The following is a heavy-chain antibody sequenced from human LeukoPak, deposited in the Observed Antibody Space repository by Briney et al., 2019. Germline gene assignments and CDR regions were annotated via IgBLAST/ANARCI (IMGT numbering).Heavy chain of an antibody. CDR2: IYYSGST. Sequence: SETLSLTCTVSGGSISSSSYYWSWIRQPPGKGLEWLGYIYYSGSTNYNPSLKSRVTISVDTSKNQFSLKLSSVTAADTAVYYCARVGYNYDHSFDYWGQGTLVTVSS. V-gene: IGHV4-61*01. CDR3: ARVGYNYDHSFDY. J-gene: IGHJ4*02. CDR1: GGSISSSSYY. D-gene: IGHD5-18*01.